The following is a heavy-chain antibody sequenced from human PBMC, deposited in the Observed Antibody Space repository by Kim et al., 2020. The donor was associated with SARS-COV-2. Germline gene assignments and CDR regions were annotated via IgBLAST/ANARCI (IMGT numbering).Heavy chain of an antibody. D-gene: IGHD2-15*01. V-gene: IGHV4-34*01. CDR1: GGSFSGYY. CDR2: INHSGST. J-gene: IGHJ2*01. Sequence: SETLSLTCAVYGGSFSGYYWSWIRQPPGKGLEWIGEINHSGSTNYNPSLKSRVTISVDTSKNQFSLKLSSVTAADTAVYYCARRNIKGYCSGGSCYLHWYFDLWGRGTLVTVSS. CDR3: ARRNIKGYCSGGSCYLHWYFDL.